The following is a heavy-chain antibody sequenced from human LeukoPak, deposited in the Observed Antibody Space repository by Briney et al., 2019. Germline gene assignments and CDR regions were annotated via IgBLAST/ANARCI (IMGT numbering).Heavy chain of an antibody. V-gene: IGHV1-2*02. D-gene: IGHD4-17*01. CDR2: INPNSGGT. CDR3: ARDPMTTVTYFDY. J-gene: IGHJ4*02. Sequence: GASVKASCKASGYTFTGYYMHWVRQAPGQGLEWMGWINPNSGGTNYAQKFQGRVTMTRDTSISTAYMELSRLRSDDTAVYYCARDPMTTVTYFDYWGQGTLVTVSS. CDR1: GYTFTGYY.